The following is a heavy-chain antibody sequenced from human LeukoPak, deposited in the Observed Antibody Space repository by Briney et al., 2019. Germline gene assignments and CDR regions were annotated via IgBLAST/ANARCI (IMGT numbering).Heavy chain of an antibody. D-gene: IGHD2-2*01. Sequence: GASVKVSCKASGYTFTSYDINWVRQAPGQGLEWMGWMNPNSGNTGYAQKFQGRVTITRNTSISTAYMELSSLRSEDTTVYYCARFIPGYCSSTSCYDQNFDYWGQGTLVTVSS. CDR3: ARFIPGYCSSTSCYDQNFDY. V-gene: IGHV1-8*03. J-gene: IGHJ4*02. CDR1: GYTFTSYD. CDR2: MNPNSGNT.